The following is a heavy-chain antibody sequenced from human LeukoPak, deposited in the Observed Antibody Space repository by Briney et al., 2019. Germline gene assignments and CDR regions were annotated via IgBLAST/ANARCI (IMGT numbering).Heavy chain of an antibody. CDR1: GGSISSSSYN. CDR3: ARGASLRIYGVNYYYYYYMDV. V-gene: IGHV4-39*01. J-gene: IGHJ6*03. CDR2: VYYSGST. D-gene: IGHD4/OR15-4a*01. Sequence: SETLSLTCTVSGGSISSSSYNWRGIRQPPGKGLEWIGSVYYSGSTYYNPSLKSRITMSVDRSKNQFSLKLSSVTAADTAVYYCARGASLRIYGVNYYYYYYMDVWGKGTTVTVSS.